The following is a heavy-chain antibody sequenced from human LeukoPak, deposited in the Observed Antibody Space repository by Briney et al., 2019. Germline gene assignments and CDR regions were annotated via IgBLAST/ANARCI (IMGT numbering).Heavy chain of an antibody. V-gene: IGHV4-31*03. D-gene: IGHD2-2*01. CDR3: ARLAYCSSTTSCVSDY. CDR2: IYYSGST. J-gene: IGHJ4*02. Sequence: PSETLSLTCTVSGGSISSGGYYWSWIRQHPGKGLEWIGYIYYSGSTYYNPSLKSRVTISVDTSKNQFSLKLSSVTAADTAVYYCARLAYCSSTTSCVSDYWGQGTLVTVSS. CDR1: GGSISSGGYY.